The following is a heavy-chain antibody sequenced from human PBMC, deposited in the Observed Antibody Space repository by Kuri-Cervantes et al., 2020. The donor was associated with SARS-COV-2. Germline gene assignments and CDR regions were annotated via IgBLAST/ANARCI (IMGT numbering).Heavy chain of an antibody. Sequence: ASVKVSCKTSGYTFTSYAISWVRQAPGQGLEWMGWISIKQGDTNYAQKFQGRVTMTTDTSTSTAYMELRSLRSDDTAVYYCARVCGGDCADNYYYYYGMDVWGQGTTVTVSS. J-gene: IGHJ6*02. CDR1: GYTFTSYA. D-gene: IGHD2-21*02. V-gene: IGHV1-18*04. CDR2: ISIKQGDT. CDR3: ARVCGGDCADNYYYYYGMDV.